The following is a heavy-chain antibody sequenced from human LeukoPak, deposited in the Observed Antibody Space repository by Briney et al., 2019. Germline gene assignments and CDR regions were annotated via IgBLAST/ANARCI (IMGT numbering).Heavy chain of an antibody. J-gene: IGHJ4*02. CDR2: ISAGGLSLFSGSGSAA. CDR1: GFTFSNYA. V-gene: IGHV3-23*01. CDR3: AKMSGVVWFGELRLPFDS. D-gene: IGHD3-10*01. Sequence: PGGSLRLSCAASGFTFSNYAMIWVRQAPGKGPQWVSVISAGGLSLFSGSGSAAYYADSVGGRFTISRDNSKNTLYLQMNSLRADDTAVYYCAKMSGVVWFGELRLPFDSWGQGTVVTVSS.